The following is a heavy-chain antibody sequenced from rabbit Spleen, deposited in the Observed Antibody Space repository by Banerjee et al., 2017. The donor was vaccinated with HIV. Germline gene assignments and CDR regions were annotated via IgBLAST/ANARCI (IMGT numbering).Heavy chain of an antibody. CDR2: IDAGSSGST. CDR1: GFSFSSRYY. V-gene: IGHV1S40*01. CDR3: ARGFYTYDDYADFYGYYFNL. D-gene: IGHD2-1*01. J-gene: IGHJ4*01. Sequence: QSLEESGGDLVKPGASLTLTCTASGFSFSSRYYMNWVRQAPGKGLEWIACIDAGSSGSTYYASWAKGRFTISKTSSTTVTLQMTSLTAADTATYFCARGFYTYDDYADFYGYYFNLWGPGTLVTVS.